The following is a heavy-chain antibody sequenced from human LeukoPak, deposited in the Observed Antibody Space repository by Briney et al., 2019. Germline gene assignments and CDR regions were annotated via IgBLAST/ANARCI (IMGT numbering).Heavy chain of an antibody. Sequence: PGGSLRLSCAASGFTVSNIFMNWVRQAPGKGLEWVPIIYSGGSTYYADSVKGRFTISRDNSKNTLDLQMNSLRAEDTAVYYCARMPFTRNDYYGLDVWGQGTTVTVSS. CDR2: IYSGGST. CDR3: ARMPFTRNDYYGLDV. J-gene: IGHJ6*02. V-gene: IGHV3-66*01. CDR1: GFTVSNIF. D-gene: IGHD3-10*01.